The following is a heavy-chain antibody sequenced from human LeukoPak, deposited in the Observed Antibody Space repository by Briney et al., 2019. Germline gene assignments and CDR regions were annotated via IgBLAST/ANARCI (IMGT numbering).Heavy chain of an antibody. V-gene: IGHV4-34*01. CDR1: GGSFSGYY. CDR3: ARDNPTYYYGSGTYHNWFDP. Sequence: KPSETLSLTCGVYGGSFSGYYWSWIRQPPGKGLEWIGEINHSGTPNYNPSLKSRVTISVDTSKNQFSLKLSSVTAADTAVYYCARDNPTYYYGSGTYHNWFDPWGQGTLVTVSS. J-gene: IGHJ5*02. D-gene: IGHD3-10*01. CDR2: INHSGTP.